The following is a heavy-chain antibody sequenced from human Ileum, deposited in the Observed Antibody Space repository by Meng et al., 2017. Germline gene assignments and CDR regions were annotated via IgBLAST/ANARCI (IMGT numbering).Heavy chain of an antibody. CDR1: GITVGSNH. J-gene: IGHJ4*02. D-gene: IGHD2-8*01. V-gene: IGHV3-66*02. Sequence: GGSLRLSCAASGITVGSNHMSWVRQAPGRGLEWVSVIYSGGKTSYAESVKGRFTISRDNSKNTLYLQMKRLGTEDTAVYYCARSPRGMDWGQGTLVTGSS. CDR2: IYSGGKT. CDR3: ARSPRGMD.